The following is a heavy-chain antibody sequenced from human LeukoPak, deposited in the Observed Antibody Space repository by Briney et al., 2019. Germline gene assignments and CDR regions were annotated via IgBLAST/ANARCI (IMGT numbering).Heavy chain of an antibody. D-gene: IGHD2/OR15-2a*01. J-gene: IGHJ4*02. CDR2: FDPEKDET. CDR3: ARGTLSNRGYFDY. Sequence: ASVKVSCKVSGLSFIELSFHWVRQAPGKGLEWMGGFDPEKDETVYAQKFQGRVTMTEDTSTDTVYLELSSLRSEDTAVYYCARGTLSNRGYFDYWGQGTLVTVSS. CDR1: GLSFIELS. V-gene: IGHV1-24*01.